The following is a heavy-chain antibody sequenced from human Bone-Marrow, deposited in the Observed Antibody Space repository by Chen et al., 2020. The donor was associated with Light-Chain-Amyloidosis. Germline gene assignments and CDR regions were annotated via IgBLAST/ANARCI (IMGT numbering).Heavy chain of an antibody. CDR3: VRWGIPVPTDC. V-gene: IGHV3-74*02. J-gene: IGHJ4*01. D-gene: IGHD3-16*01. CDR2: IDAYGSGT. Sequence: EVQLVESGGGLVQPGGSLRLSCATSGFNFSSFGMSWVRQAPGKGLEWLSRIDAYGSGTTYADSVRGRFTISRDNAKNTMYLQMDSLRVEDTAVYYCVRWGIPVPTDCWGQGTLVTVSS. CDR1: GFNFSSFG.